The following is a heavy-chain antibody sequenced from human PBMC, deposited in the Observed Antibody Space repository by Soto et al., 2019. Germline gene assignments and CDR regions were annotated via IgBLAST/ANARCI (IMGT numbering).Heavy chain of an antibody. V-gene: IGHV1-69*12. CDR2: IIPIFGTA. Sequence: QVQLVQSGAEVKKPGSSVKVSCKASGGTFSSYAISWVRQAPGQGLEWMGGIIPIFGTANYAQKCQGRVTITADEATSTAYMELSSRRSEDAAAYSCLNGDYIRRYWGQGTLVTVSS. CDR1: GGTFSSYA. J-gene: IGHJ4*02. D-gene: IGHD4-17*01. CDR3: LNGDYIRRY.